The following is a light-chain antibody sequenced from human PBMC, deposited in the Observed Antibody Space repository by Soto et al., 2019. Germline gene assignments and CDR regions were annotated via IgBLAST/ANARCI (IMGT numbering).Light chain of an antibody. Sequence: QSALTQPASVSGSPGQSITISCTGTSSDVGGYNYVSWYQHHPGKAPKLMIYDVTYRPSGVSNRFSGSKSGNTASLTISGLQAEDEADYYSSSYTSSSPYVFGTGTKVTVL. CDR1: SSDVGGYNY. CDR3: SSYTSSSPYV. V-gene: IGLV2-14*03. CDR2: DVT. J-gene: IGLJ1*01.